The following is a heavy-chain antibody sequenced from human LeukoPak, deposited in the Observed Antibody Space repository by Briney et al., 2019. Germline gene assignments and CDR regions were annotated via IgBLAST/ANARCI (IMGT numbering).Heavy chain of an antibody. Sequence: KTGGSLRLSCAASGFTFSRYTMNWVRQAPGKELEWVSSISTSSLYIYYADSVKGRFTISRDNARKSLFLQIDSLRAEDTAVYYCARDDGAYYDSSGFDYWGQGTLVTVS. CDR1: GFTFSRYT. V-gene: IGHV3-21*01. J-gene: IGHJ4*02. D-gene: IGHD3-22*01. CDR3: ARDDGAYYDSSGFDY. CDR2: ISTSSLYI.